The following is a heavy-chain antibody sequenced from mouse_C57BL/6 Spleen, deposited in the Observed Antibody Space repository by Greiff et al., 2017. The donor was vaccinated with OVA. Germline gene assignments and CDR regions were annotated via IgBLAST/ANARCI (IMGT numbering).Heavy chain of an antibody. J-gene: IGHJ2*01. Sequence: VQLQQSGPELVKPGASVKISCKASGYAFSSSWMNWVKQRPGKGLEWIGRIYPGDGDTNYNGKFKGKATLTADKSSSTAYMQLSSLTSEDSAVYFCARDYGSLFDYWGQGTTRTVSS. CDR1: GYAFSSSW. CDR2: IYPGDGDT. CDR3: ARDYGSLFDY. V-gene: IGHV1-82*01. D-gene: IGHD1-1*01.